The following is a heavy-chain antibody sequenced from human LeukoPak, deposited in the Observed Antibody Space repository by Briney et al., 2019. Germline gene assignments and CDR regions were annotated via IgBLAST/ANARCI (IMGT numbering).Heavy chain of an antibody. V-gene: IGHV4-59*01. D-gene: IGHD1-26*01. Sequence: SETLSLTCTVSGDSISSYYWSWIRQPPGKGLEWIGYIYYSGSTNYNPSLKSRVTISVDTSKNQFSLKLSSVTAADTAVYYCARSRDRATHAFDIWGQGTMVTVSS. CDR3: ARSRDRATHAFDI. CDR1: GDSISSYY. J-gene: IGHJ3*02. CDR2: IYYSGST.